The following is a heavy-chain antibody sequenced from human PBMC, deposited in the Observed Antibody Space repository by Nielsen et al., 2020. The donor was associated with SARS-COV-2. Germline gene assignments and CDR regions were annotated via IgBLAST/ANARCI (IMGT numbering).Heavy chain of an antibody. D-gene: IGHD3-9*01. CDR2: ISWNSGSI. CDR3: AKALSYYDILTGYYVYYYYGMDV. Sequence: GGSLRLSCAASGFTFDDYDMHWVRQAPGKGLEWVSGISWNSGSIGYADSVKGRFTISRDNAKNSLYLQMNSLRAEDTALYYCAKALSYYDILTGYYVYYYYGMDVWGQGTTVTVSS. V-gene: IGHV3-9*01. J-gene: IGHJ6*02. CDR1: GFTFDDYD.